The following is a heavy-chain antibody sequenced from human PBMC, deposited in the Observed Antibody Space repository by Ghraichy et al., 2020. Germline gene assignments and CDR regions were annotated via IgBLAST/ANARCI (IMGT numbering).Heavy chain of an antibody. CDR2: ISNDGNNK. CDR3: ARSGGRARYDSSCQEANWLDP. V-gene: IGHV3-30*03. Sequence: GGSLRLSCAASGFSFSSFGIHWVRQAPDKGLEWVAVISNDGNNKYYGDSVKGRFTISRDNSKNTLYLQMNSLRVEDTAVYYCARSGGRARYDSSCQEANWLDPWGQGTLVTVSS. J-gene: IGHJ5*02. CDR1: GFSFSSFG. D-gene: IGHD3-22*01.